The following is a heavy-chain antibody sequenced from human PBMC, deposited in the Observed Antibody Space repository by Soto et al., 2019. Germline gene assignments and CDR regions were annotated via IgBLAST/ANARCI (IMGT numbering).Heavy chain of an antibody. D-gene: IGHD2-8*02. CDR2: VTPRNGDT. CDR1: GYTFTSYD. J-gene: IGHJ4*02. V-gene: IGHV1-8*02. CDR3: ASGGSYWARRHYFDS. Sequence: QVQLVQSGAEMKKPGASVKVSCKASGYTFTSYDINWVRQAAGQGPEWMGSVTPRNGDTAFAQKYQGRVTVTSNTSMSTVYMELSILRSDDTAVYYCASGGSYWARRHYFDSWGQGTLVTVSS.